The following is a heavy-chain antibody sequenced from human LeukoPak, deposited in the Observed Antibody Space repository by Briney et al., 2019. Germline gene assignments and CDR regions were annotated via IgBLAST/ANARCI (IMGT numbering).Heavy chain of an antibody. CDR1: GFTFSSYW. V-gene: IGHV3-7*01. Sequence: GGSLRLSCAASGFTFSSYWMSWVRQAPGKGLEWVANIKQDGSEKYYADSVKGRFTISRDNAKNSLYLQMNSLRAEDTAVYYCARITDRTIFGEIMHGFDIWGQGTPVTVSS. CDR3: ARITDRTIFGEIMHGFDI. D-gene: IGHD3-3*01. CDR2: IKQDGSEK. J-gene: IGHJ3*02.